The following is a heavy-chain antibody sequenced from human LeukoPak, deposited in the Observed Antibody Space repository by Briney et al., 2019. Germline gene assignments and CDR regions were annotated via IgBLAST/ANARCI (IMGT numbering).Heavy chain of an antibody. Sequence: GGSLRLSCAASGFTFSSYSMNWVRQAPEKGREWVSSISSSSSYIYYADSVKGRFTSSRDNAKNSLYLQMNSLRAEDTAVYYCARDESSGWYYFDYWGQGTLVTVSS. J-gene: IGHJ4*02. CDR1: GFTFSSYS. V-gene: IGHV3-21*01. CDR2: ISSSSSYI. CDR3: ARDESSGWYYFDY. D-gene: IGHD6-19*01.